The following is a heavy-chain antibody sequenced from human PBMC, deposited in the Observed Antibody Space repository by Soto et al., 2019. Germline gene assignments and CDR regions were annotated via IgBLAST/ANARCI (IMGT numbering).Heavy chain of an antibody. CDR1: GFTFSSYS. V-gene: IGHV3-21*01. CDR3: AKEAGELSTRSFDY. J-gene: IGHJ4*02. Sequence: GGSLRLSCAASGFTFSSYSMNWVRQAPGKGLEWVLSISSSSSFIYYADSVKVRFTISRDNAKNSLYLQMNSLRAEDTAVYYCAKEAGELSTRSFDYWGQGTLVTVSS. D-gene: IGHD3-16*02. CDR2: ISSSSSFI.